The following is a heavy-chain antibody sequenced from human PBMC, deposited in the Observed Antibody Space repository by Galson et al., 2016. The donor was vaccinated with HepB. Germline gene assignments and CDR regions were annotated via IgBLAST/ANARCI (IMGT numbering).Heavy chain of an antibody. D-gene: IGHD3-3*01. CDR3: AREGTYFDFWTNRGGMDV. V-gene: IGHV3-48*02. CDR2: ISSGNTTI. Sequence: SLRLSCAASGFTFSTYSMNWVRQAPGKGLEWLSYISSGNTTIYYADSVKGRFTISRDNAKNSLYLQMNSRRDEDTAVYYCAREGTYFDFWTNRGGMDVWGQGTTVTVSS. CDR1: GFTFSTYS. J-gene: IGHJ6*02.